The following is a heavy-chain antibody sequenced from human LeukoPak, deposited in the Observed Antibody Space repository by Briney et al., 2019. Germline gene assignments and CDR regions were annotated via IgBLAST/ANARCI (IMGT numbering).Heavy chain of an antibody. J-gene: IGHJ4*02. D-gene: IGHD5-24*01. CDR3: ASWVEMATIRDDY. CDR1: DYSISSGYY. Sequence: SETLSLTCTVSDYSISSGYYWGWIRQPPGKGLEWIGSIYHSGSTYYNPSLKSRVTISVDTSKNQFSLKLSSVTAADTAVYYCASWVEMATIRDDYWGQGTLVTVSS. CDR2: IYHSGST. V-gene: IGHV4-38-2*02.